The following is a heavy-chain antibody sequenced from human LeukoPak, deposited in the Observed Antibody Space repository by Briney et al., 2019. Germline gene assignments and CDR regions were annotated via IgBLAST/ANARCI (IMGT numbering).Heavy chain of an antibody. Sequence: SVKVSCRASGFTFTSSAMQWVRQARGQRLEWIGWIVVGSGNTNYAQKFQERVTITRDMSTSTAYMELSSLRSEDTAVYYCAAAYKGYDSSGYYGDLYYYYGMDVWGQGTTVTVSS. J-gene: IGHJ6*02. CDR1: GFTFTSSA. D-gene: IGHD3-22*01. CDR2: IVVGSGNT. V-gene: IGHV1-58*02. CDR3: AAAYKGYDSSGYYGDLYYYYGMDV.